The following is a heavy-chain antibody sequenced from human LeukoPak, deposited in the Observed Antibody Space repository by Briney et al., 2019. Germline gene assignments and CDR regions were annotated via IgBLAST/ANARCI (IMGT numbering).Heavy chain of an antibody. CDR1: GYSISSGYY. CDR2: IYHSGST. CDR3: ARRGITMVRGHLDY. J-gene: IGHJ4*02. V-gene: IGHV4-38-2*02. D-gene: IGHD3-10*01. Sequence: PSGTLSLTCTVSGYSISSGYYWGWIRQPPGKGLEWIGSIYHSGSTYYNPSLKSRVTISVDTSKNQFSLKLSSVTAADTAVYYCARRGITMVRGHLDYWGQGTLVTVSS.